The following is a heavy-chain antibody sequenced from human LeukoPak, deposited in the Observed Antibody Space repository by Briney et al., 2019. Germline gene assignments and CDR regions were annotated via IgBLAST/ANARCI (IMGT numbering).Heavy chain of an antibody. D-gene: IGHD3-10*01. CDR3: ARDRGTKYFDY. CDR1: GFTFSSYA. Sequence: PGRSLRLSCAASGFTFSSYAMHWVRQAPGKGLEWVAVISYDGSNKYYADSVKGRFTIPRDNSKNTLYLQMNSLRAEDTAVYYCARDRGTKYFDYWGQGTLVTVSS. CDR2: ISYDGSNK. J-gene: IGHJ4*02. V-gene: IGHV3-30*04.